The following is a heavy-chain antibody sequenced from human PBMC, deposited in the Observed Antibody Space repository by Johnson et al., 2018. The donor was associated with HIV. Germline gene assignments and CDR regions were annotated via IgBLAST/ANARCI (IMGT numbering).Heavy chain of an antibody. D-gene: IGHD5-24*01. CDR1: GFSFSDYY. V-gene: IGHV3-11*04. Sequence: VQLVESGGGLVKPGGSLRLSCAASGFSFSDYYMSWIRQAPGKGLEWVSYISGSGSTIYYADSVKGRFPISRDNAKNTLYLQMNSLGAEDTAVYYCAFPTGATTAFDSWGQGTMVTVSS. CDR3: AFPTGATTAFDS. J-gene: IGHJ3*02. CDR2: ISGSGSTI.